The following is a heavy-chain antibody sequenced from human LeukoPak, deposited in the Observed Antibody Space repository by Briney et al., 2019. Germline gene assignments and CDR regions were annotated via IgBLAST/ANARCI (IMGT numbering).Heavy chain of an antibody. Sequence: NPSETLSLTCAVYGGSFSGYYWSWIRQPPGKRLEWIGEINHSGSTNYNPSLKSRVTISVDTSKNQFSLKLSSVTAADTAVYYCARGRYYYMDVWGKGTTVTVSS. J-gene: IGHJ6*03. V-gene: IGHV4-34*01. CDR1: GGSFSGYY. CDR3: ARGRYYYMDV. CDR2: INHSGST.